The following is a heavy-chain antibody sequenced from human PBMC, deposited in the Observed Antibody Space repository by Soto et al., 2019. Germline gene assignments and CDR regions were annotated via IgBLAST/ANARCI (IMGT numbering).Heavy chain of an antibody. V-gene: IGHV1-2*02. CDR2: INPNSGCT. D-gene: IGHD6-19*01. CDR3: ARPPGYISDWYYFDL. Sequence: GASVKVSCKASGYTFTGYYMHWVLQAPGQGLEWMGWINPNSGCTNYAQKFQGRVTMTWDTSLNTAYMELSSLISEDTAVYYCARPPGYISDWYYFDLWGQGTLVTVSS. CDR1: GYTFTGYY. J-gene: IGHJ4*02.